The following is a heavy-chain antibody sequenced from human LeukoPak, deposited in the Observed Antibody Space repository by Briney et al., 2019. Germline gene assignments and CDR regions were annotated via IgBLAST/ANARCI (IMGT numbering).Heavy chain of an antibody. CDR3: AIREPIGY. J-gene: IGHJ4*02. D-gene: IGHD6-13*01. CDR2: ISGSGDRT. CDR1: GFSFANSV. Sequence: TGGSLRLSCAASGFSFANSVISWIRQAPRKGPEWVSAISGSGDRTDYADSVRGRFTISRDNSKSTLYLQMNSLRVEDTAIYYCAIREPIGYWGQGSLVTVSP. V-gene: IGHV3-23*01.